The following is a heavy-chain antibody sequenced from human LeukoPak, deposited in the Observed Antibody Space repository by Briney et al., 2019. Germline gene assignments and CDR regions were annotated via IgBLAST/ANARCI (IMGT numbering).Heavy chain of an antibody. CDR2: INPNSGGT. V-gene: IGHV1-2*02. Sequence: ASVKVSCKASGYTFTGYYMHWVRQAPGQGLEWMGWINPNSGGTNYQGRVTMTRDTSISTAYMELSRLRSDDTAVYYCARGGSYHYYCYYYMDVWGKGTTVTVSS. CDR1: GYTFTGYY. D-gene: IGHD3-16*02. CDR3: ARGGSYHYYCYYYMDV. J-gene: IGHJ6*03.